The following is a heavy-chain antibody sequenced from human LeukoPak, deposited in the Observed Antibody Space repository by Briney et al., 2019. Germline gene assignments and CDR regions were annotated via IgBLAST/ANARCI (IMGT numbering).Heavy chain of an antibody. CDR3: ARQDGYSSDYGVQVGFDY. Sequence: QAGGSLRLSCAASGFTFSSYAMHWVRQAPGKGLEWVAVVSYDGSNKYYADSVKGRFTISRDNSKNTLYLQMNSLRAEDTAVYYCARQDGYSSDYGVQVGFDYWGQGTLVTVSS. CDR2: VSYDGSNK. CDR1: GFTFSSYA. D-gene: IGHD4-17*01. V-gene: IGHV3-30*14. J-gene: IGHJ4*02.